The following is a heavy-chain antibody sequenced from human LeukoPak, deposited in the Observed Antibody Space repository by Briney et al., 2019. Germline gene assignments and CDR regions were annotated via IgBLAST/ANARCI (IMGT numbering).Heavy chain of an antibody. D-gene: IGHD6-13*01. Sequence: GASVTVSCKVSGYTLTELSMHWVRQAPGKGLEGMGGFYPEDGETIYAQKFQGRVTMTEDTSTDTAYMELSSLRSEDTAVYYCATDNPYCSSWYVWGGYYYGMDVWGQGTTVTVSS. CDR2: FYPEDGET. J-gene: IGHJ6*02. CDR1: GYTLTELS. V-gene: IGHV1-24*01. CDR3: ATDNPYCSSWYVWGGYYYGMDV.